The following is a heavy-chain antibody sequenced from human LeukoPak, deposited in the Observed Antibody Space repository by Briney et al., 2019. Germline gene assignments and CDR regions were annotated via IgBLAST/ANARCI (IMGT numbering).Heavy chain of an antibody. CDR2: INGSGGST. Sequence: GGSLRLSCAASGFTFSSYAMSWVRQAPGKGLEWVSAINGSGGSTYYADSVKGRFTISRDNSKNTLYLQMNSLRAEDTAVYYCAKGRGWYRSFDYWGQGTLVTVSS. V-gene: IGHV3-23*01. CDR3: AKGRGWYRSFDY. D-gene: IGHD6-19*01. J-gene: IGHJ4*02. CDR1: GFTFSSYA.